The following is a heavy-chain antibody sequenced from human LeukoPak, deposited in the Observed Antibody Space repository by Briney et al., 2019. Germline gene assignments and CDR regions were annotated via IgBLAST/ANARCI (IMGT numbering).Heavy chain of an antibody. CDR2: IKPDGSAE. J-gene: IGHJ4*02. D-gene: IGHD6-19*01. V-gene: IGHV3-7*01. CDR3: ARANNSSWHN. Sequence: PGGPLRLSCGPSGFTLSSNWLSWARPPPGGGLNWVANIKPDGSAEYYAASVKGRFTVSRDNAKNSLYLQMNSLRVEDTAVYYCARANNSSWHNWGQGTLVTVSS. CDR1: GFTLSSNW.